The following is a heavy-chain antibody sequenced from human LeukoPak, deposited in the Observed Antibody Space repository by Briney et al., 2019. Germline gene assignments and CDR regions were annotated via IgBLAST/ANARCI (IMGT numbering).Heavy chain of an antibody. CDR3: ARAVNRLGEQWLSAY. J-gene: IGHJ4*02. D-gene: IGHD6-19*01. Sequence: ASVKVSCKASGGTFSSYAISWVRQAPGQGLEWMGIINPSGGSTSYAQKFQGRVTMTRDTSTSTVYMELSSLRSEDTAVYYCARAVNRLGEQWLSAYWGQGTLVTVSS. CDR1: GGTFSSYA. CDR2: INPSGGST. V-gene: IGHV1-46*01.